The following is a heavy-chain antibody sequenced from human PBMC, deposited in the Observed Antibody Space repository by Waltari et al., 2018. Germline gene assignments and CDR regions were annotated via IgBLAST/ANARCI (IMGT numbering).Heavy chain of an antibody. V-gene: IGHV1-8*03. Sequence: QVQLVQSGAEVKKPGASVKVSCKAPGYTFTSYDINWVRQATGQGSELSGLMNPNSGNTGHALKFQCRVTITRNTSISTAYMELSSLRSEDTAVYYCATGHPTTPFDYWGQGTLVTVSS. CDR2: MNPNSGNT. J-gene: IGHJ4*02. CDR1: GYTFTSYD. CDR3: ATGHPTTPFDY. D-gene: IGHD4-17*01.